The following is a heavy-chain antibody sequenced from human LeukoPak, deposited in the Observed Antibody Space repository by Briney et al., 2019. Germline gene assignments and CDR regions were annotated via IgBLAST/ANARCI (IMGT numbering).Heavy chain of an antibody. CDR1: GYTFTSYD. J-gene: IGHJ4*02. CDR2: INPNSGGT. CDR3: ARGGDIVVVPAADFDY. D-gene: IGHD2-2*01. V-gene: IGHV1-2*02. Sequence: ASVKVSCKASGYTFTSYDINWVRQAPGQGLEWMGWINPNSGGTNYAQKFQGRVTMTRDTSISTAYMELSRLRSDDTAVYYCARGGDIVVVPAADFDYWGQGTLVTVSS.